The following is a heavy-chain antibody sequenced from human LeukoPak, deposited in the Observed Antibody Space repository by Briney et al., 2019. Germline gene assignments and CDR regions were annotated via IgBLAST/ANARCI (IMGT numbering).Heavy chain of an antibody. J-gene: IGHJ1*01. CDR2: IKSDGST. CDR3: ARAPSEIGGYYPEYFRH. Sequence: GGSLRLSCAASGFTFSTYWMHWVRQAPGKGLEWVSRIKSDGSTNYADSVKGRFTISRDNANNTLSLQMNSLRPEDTGVYYCARAPSEIGGYYPEYFRHWGQGTLVTVSS. D-gene: IGHD3-22*01. CDR1: GFTFSTYW. V-gene: IGHV3-74*01.